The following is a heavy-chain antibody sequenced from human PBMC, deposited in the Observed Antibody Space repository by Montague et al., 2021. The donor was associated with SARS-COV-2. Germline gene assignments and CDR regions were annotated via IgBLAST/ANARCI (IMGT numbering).Heavy chain of an antibody. Sequence: SETLSLTCTVSGDSVKTNLYYWGWIRQPPGKGLEWIGNIYYTGTTYYDPSLKSRVTMSVDTSKNQFSLKLTSVTAADTAVYYCANADRCSSGSCYSPFDSGGQGSLVTVSP. CDR2: IYYTGTT. J-gene: IGHJ4*02. D-gene: IGHD2-15*01. V-gene: IGHV4-39*01. CDR3: ANADRCSSGSCYSPFDS. CDR1: GDSVKTNLYY.